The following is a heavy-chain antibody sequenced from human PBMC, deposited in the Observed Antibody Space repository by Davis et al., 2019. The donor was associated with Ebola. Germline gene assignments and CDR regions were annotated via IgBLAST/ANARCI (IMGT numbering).Heavy chain of an antibody. CDR1: GLPVSSNY. V-gene: IGHV3-53*01. CDR3: ARDSEGDSSSSVAFDI. Sequence: PGGSLRLSCAASGLPVSSNYMSWVRQAPGRGLEWVSVIYSGGKTYYADSVKGRFTISRDNSKNTLYLQMNSLRAEDTAVYYCARDSEGDSSSSVAFDIWGQGTKVTVSS. J-gene: IGHJ3*02. D-gene: IGHD6-6*01. CDR2: IYSGGKT.